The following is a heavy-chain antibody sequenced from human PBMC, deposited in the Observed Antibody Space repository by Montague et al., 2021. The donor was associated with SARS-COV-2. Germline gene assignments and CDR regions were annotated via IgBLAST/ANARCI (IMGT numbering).Heavy chain of an antibody. D-gene: IGHD3-16*01. CDR1: GGSISSSNW. J-gene: IGHJ4*02. V-gene: IGHV4-4*02. CDR2: IYHSGNT. Sequence: SETLPLTCAVSGGSISSSNWWSWVRQPPGKGLEWIEEIYHSGNTNYNPSLQSRFTISVDKSKNQFSLRLSSVTAADTAVYYCARSSILGAHRFDYWGQGTLVTVSS. CDR3: ARSSILGAHRFDY.